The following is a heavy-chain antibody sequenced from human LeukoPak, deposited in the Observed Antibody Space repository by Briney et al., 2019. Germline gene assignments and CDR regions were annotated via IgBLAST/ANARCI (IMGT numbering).Heavy chain of an antibody. CDR2: IIPIFGTA. Sequence: SVKVSCKASGGTFSSYAISWVRQAPGQGLEWMGGIIPIFGTANYAQKFQGRVTITADESTSTAYMELRSLRSDDTAVYYCARDSEWLVANAFDIWGQGTMVTVSS. J-gene: IGHJ3*02. V-gene: IGHV1-69*01. CDR1: GGTFSSYA. D-gene: IGHD6-19*01. CDR3: ARDSEWLVANAFDI.